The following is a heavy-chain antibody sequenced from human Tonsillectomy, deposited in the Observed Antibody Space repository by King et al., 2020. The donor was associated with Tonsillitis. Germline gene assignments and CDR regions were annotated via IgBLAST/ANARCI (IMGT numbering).Heavy chain of an antibody. CDR2: ISPRGTT. CDR3: ARDSPGDFNY. V-gene: IGHV3-33*05. D-gene: IGHD7-27*01. J-gene: IGHJ4*02. Sequence: VQLVESGGGVVQPGRSLRLSCAASGFSFYNYGMHWVRQAPGKGLEWVAVISPRGTTNYGDSVKGRFTISREISGTKLYLQMNSLRGEDTAVYYCARDSPGDFNYWGQGTLVTASS. CDR1: GFSFYNYG.